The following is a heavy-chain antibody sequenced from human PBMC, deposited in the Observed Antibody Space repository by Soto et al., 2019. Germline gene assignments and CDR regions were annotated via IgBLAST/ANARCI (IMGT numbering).Heavy chain of an antibody. CDR1: GYTFTSYG. V-gene: IGHV1-18*01. Sequence: ASVKVSCKASGYTFTSYGISWVRQAPGQGLERMGWISAFNGNTNYAQKLQGRVTMTTDTSTSTAYMELRSLRSDDTAVYYCASYYDSSGYYGAYYYYGMDVWGQGTTVTVSS. D-gene: IGHD3-22*01. CDR3: ASYYDSSGYYGAYYYYGMDV. J-gene: IGHJ6*02. CDR2: ISAFNGNT.